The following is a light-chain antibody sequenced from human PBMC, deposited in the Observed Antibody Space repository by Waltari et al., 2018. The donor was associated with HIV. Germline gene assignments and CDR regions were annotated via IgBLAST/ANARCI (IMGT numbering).Light chain of an antibody. V-gene: IGKV4-1*01. J-gene: IGKJ4*01. CDR1: QSVLHSSNERNY. CDR2: WAS. Sequence: EIVMTQSPDSLAVSLGERATINCRSSQSVLHSSNERNYIAWYQQKPGQPPKLLIYWASTRESGVPDRFSGSGSGTDFTLTISSLQAEDVALYYCQQYYSSPLTFGGGTKVELK. CDR3: QQYYSSPLT.